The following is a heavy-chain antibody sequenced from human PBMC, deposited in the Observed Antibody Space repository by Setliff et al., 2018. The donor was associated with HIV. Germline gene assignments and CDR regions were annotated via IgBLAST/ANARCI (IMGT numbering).Heavy chain of an antibody. V-gene: IGHV4-59*01. CDR1: GGSISNYY. CDR3: ARDKGGQYYDSSDYWDWYLDL. D-gene: IGHD3-22*01. Sequence: SETLSLTCTVSGGSISNYYWNWIRQPPGKRLEWIGYIHYSGSTNYNPSLKSRVTISVDTSKNQFSLKLSSVAAADTAVYYCARDKGGQYYDSSDYWDWYLDLWGRGTLVTVPS. J-gene: IGHJ2*01. CDR2: IHYSGST.